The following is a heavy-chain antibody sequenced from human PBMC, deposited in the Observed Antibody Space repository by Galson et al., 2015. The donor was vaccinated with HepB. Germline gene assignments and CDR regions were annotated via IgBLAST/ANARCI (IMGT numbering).Heavy chain of an antibody. CDR1: GFTFSSYA. Sequence: SLRLSCAASGFTFSSYAMSWVRQAPGKGLEWVSAISGSGGSTYYADSVKGRFTISRDNSKNTLYLQMNSLRAEDTAVYYCAKSGWELLRWGDYYFDYWGRGTLVTVSS. CDR2: ISGSGGST. CDR3: AKSGWELLRWGDYYFDY. V-gene: IGHV3-23*01. D-gene: IGHD1-26*01. J-gene: IGHJ4*02.